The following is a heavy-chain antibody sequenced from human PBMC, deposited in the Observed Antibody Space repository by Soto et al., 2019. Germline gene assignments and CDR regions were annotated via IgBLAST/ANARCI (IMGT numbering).Heavy chain of an antibody. D-gene: IGHD3-3*01. V-gene: IGHV4-30-2*01. Sequence: QLQLQESGSGLVKPSQTLSLTCAVSGGSISSGGYSWSWIRQPPGKGLEWIGYIYHSGSTYYNPSLKSRVTISVDRSKNQFSLKLSSVTAADTAVYYCARVPYDFWSGYLKGNWYFDLWGRGTLVTVSS. CDR1: GGSISSGGYS. CDR3: ARVPYDFWSGYLKGNWYFDL. J-gene: IGHJ2*01. CDR2: IYHSGST.